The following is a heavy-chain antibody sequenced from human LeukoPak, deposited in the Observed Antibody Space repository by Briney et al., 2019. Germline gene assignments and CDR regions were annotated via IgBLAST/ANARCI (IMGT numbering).Heavy chain of an antibody. CDR2: ISSGSRFI. D-gene: IGHD3-10*01. V-gene: IGHV3-21*01. J-gene: IGHJ2*01. CDR3: VRDLLLPMFRGANGFDL. CDR1: GFTLSDYT. Sequence: PGGSLRLSCAASGFTLSDYTMNWVRQAPGKGPEWVSSISSGSRFIFYADSVKGRFTISRDNAKTSLYLQLNRLRVDDTAVYYCVRDLLLPMFRGANGFDLWGRGALVAVSS.